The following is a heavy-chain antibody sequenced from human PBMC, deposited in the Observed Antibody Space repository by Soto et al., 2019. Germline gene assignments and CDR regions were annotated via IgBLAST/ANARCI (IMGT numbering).Heavy chain of an antibody. J-gene: IGHJ6*02. V-gene: IGHV4-31*03. Sequence: QVQLQESAPGLVKPSQTLSLTCTVSGGSISRGGYFWSWIRQHSGKGLECIGFIYYGGSTYSSPSLKSRGTMSVDTSKNQFSLKLSSVTAADAAVYYCAREGAATYYFYGMDVWGQGTTGTGSS. CDR1: GGSISRGGYF. CDR3: AREGAATYYFYGMDV. CDR2: IYYGGST. D-gene: IGHD1-26*01.